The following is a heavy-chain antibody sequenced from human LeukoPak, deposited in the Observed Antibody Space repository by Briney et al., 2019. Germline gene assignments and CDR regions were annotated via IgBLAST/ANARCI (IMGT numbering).Heavy chain of an antibody. CDR2: ISSSNTYI. V-gene: IGHV3-21*01. CDR3: AREGGHCSNGICSYFDY. D-gene: IGHD2-8*01. Sequence: GGSLRLSCAASGFTFSSYSMNWVRQAPGKGLEWVSSISSSNTYIYYADSVKGRFTIFRVNAKNSLYLQMNSLRAEDTAIYYCAREGGHCSNGICSYFDYWGQGSLVTVSS. CDR1: GFTFSSYS. J-gene: IGHJ4*02.